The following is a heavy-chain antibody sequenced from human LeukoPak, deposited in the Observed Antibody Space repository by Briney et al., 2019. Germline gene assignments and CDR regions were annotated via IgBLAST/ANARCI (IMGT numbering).Heavy chain of an antibody. Sequence: ASVKVSCKASGYTFTSYYMHWVRQAPGQGLEWLGIINPSGGSTSYAQKFQGRVTMTRDTSTSTVYMELSSLRSEDTAVYYCARSYGSGSYYKEVHYGMDVWGQGTTVTVSS. D-gene: IGHD3-10*01. CDR1: GYTFTSYY. CDR3: ARSYGSGSYYKEVHYGMDV. CDR2: INPSGGST. V-gene: IGHV1-46*01. J-gene: IGHJ6*02.